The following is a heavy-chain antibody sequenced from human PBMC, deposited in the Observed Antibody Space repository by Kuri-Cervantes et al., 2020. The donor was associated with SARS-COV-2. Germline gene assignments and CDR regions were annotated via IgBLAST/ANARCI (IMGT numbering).Heavy chain of an antibody. J-gene: IGHJ4*02. V-gene: IGHV3-30*04. CDR2: ISYDGRNK. Sequence: CAASGFTFSSYAMHWVRQAPGKGMGWVAVISYDGRNKYYADSVNGQFTIPRDNSKNTPYLQMNSLRAEDTAVYYCARGGGGYYQTYFDYWGQGTLVTVSS. CDR3: ARGGGGYYQTYFDY. D-gene: IGHD3-22*01. CDR1: GFTFSSYA.